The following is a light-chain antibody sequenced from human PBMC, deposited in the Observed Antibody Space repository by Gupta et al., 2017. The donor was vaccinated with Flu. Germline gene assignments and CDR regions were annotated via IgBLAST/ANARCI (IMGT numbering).Light chain of an antibody. V-gene: IGLV1-40*01. Sequence: TSSGTGGRSNIGAGFDVHWYRQLPGTAPKLLINENTKRPVGVPDRFSASRFGTSASLAITGLQAEDEGVYYCQSYDTTLSAVVFGGGTKLTVL. CDR3: QSYDTTLSAVV. J-gene: IGLJ2*01. CDR2: ENT. CDR1: RSNIGAGFD.